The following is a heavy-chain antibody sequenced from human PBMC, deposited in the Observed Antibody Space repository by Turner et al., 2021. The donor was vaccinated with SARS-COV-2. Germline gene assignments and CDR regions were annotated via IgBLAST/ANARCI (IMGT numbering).Heavy chain of an antibody. CDR2: ISVSGGST. CDR3: AKAQLGYYLGVDY. Sequence: VQLLESGGGLVQPGGSLRLSCAASGFTFSSYVMSWVRQAPGKGLEWVSSISVSGGSTYYADSVKGRFTISRDNSKNTLYLKMNSLRAEDTAVYYCAKAQLGYYLGVDYWGQGTLVTVSS. CDR1: GFTFSSYV. V-gene: IGHV3-23*01. J-gene: IGHJ4*02. D-gene: IGHD3-3*01.